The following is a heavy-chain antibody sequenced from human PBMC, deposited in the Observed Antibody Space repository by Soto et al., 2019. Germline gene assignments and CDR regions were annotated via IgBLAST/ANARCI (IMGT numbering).Heavy chain of an antibody. CDR2: IYSGGST. CDR3: ARDLIVAAAGTGVAFDI. CDR1: GFTVSSNY. J-gene: IGHJ3*02. Sequence: GGSLRLSCAASGFTVSSNYMSWVRQAPGKGLEWVSVIYSGGSTYYADSVKGRFTISGHNSKNTLYLQMNSLRAEDTAVYYCARDLIVAAAGTGVAFDIWGQGTMVTVSS. D-gene: IGHD6-13*01. V-gene: IGHV3-53*04.